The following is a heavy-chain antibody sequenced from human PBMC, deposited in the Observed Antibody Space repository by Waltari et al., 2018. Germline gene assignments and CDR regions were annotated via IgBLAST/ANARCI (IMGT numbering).Heavy chain of an antibody. Sequence: QVQLQQWGAGLLKPSETLSLTCAVYGGSFSGYYWSWIRQPPGRGLEWIGEINHSGSTNYNPSLKSRVTISVDTSKNQFSLKLSSVTAADTAVYYCARVRRRFLAAAGTNYFDYWGQGTLVTVSS. D-gene: IGHD6-13*01. J-gene: IGHJ4*02. V-gene: IGHV4-34*01. CDR2: INHSGST. CDR3: ARVRRRFLAAAGTNYFDY. CDR1: GGSFSGYY.